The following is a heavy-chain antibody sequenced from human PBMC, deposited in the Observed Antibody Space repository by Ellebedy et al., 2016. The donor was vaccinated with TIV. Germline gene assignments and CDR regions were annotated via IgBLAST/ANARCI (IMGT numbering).Heavy chain of an antibody. D-gene: IGHD2-8*02. Sequence: MPGGSLRLSCSVSGASFTSFYWNWIRQAPGKGLEWIGSIYYTGTSNSNPSLGSRVTISVDPSKKEFSLRLKSVTAADTAVYYCARDCTGSWDSDGFDIWGQGTMVTVSS. CDR2: IYYTGTS. J-gene: IGHJ3*02. CDR1: GASFTSFY. CDR3: ARDCTGSWDSDGFDI. V-gene: IGHV4-59*01.